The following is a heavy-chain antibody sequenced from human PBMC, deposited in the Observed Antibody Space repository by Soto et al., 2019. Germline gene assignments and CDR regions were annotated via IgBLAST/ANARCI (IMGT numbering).Heavy chain of an antibody. D-gene: IGHD2-2*01. CDR3: ARARGDIVVVPAAQIYYYYGMDV. V-gene: IGHV1-46*01. CDR2: INPSGGST. CDR1: GYTFTSYY. Sequence: ASLKVSCKASGYTFTSYYMHWVRQAPGQGLEWMGIINPSGGSTSYAQKFQGRVTMTRDTSTSTVYMELSSLRSEDTAVYYCARARGDIVVVPAAQIYYYYGMDVWGQGTTVTVSS. J-gene: IGHJ6*02.